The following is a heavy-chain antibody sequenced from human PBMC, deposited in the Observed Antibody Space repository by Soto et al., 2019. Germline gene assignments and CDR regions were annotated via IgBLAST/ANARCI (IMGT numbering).Heavy chain of an antibody. CDR3: ARSIAAAGTGWFDS. J-gene: IGHJ5*01. D-gene: IGHD6-13*01. CDR1: GGSFSGYY. CDR2: INHSGST. Sequence: XETLSLPFAVYGGSFSGYYWSWIRQPPGKGLEWIGEINHSGSTNYNPSLKSRVTISVDTSKNQFSLKLSSVTAADTAVYYCARSIAAAGTGWFDSWGQGTLVTVSS. V-gene: IGHV4-34*01.